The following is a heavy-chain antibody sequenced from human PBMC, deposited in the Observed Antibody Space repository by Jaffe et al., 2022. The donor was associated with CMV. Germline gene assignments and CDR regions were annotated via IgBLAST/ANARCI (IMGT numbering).Heavy chain of an antibody. J-gene: IGHJ3*02. V-gene: IGHV1-2*02. D-gene: IGHD5-18*01. Sequence: QVQLVQSGAEVKKPGASVKVSCKASGYTFTGYYMHWVRQAPGQGLEWMGWINPNSGGTNYAQKFQGRVTMTRDTSISTAYMELSRLRSDDTAVYYCARDLVDTAMVNDAFDIWGQGTMVTVSS. CDR2: INPNSGGT. CDR3: ARDLVDTAMVNDAFDI. CDR1: GYTFTGYY.